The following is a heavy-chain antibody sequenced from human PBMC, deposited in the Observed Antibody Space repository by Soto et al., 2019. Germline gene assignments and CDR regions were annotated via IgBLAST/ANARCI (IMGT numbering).Heavy chain of an antibody. D-gene: IGHD2-15*01. Sequence: PGGSLTLSCAGSGFAFRSYNMNWVRQPPGKGLEWVASISSGSSNIYYADSVKGRFTISRDNAKDSLYLHMDSLRAEDSAVYYCASATVVAGTFDFWGQGTLLTVSS. CDR3: ASATVVAGTFDF. V-gene: IGHV3-21*01. J-gene: IGHJ4*02. CDR1: GFAFRSYN. CDR2: ISSGSSNI.